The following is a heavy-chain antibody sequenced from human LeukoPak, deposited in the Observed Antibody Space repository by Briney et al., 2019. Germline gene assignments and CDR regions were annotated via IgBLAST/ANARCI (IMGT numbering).Heavy chain of an antibody. CDR3: ARPPTAMVTVGIDY. J-gene: IGHJ4*02. CDR1: GFTFSSYG. Sequence: GGSPRLSCAASGFTFSSYGMHWVRQAPGKGLEWVAVIWYDGNNRNYADSVKGRFTISRDNSKNTLYLQMSSLRAEDTAVYYCARPPTAMVTVGIDYWGQGTLVTVSS. V-gene: IGHV3-33*01. D-gene: IGHD5-18*01. CDR2: IWYDGNNR.